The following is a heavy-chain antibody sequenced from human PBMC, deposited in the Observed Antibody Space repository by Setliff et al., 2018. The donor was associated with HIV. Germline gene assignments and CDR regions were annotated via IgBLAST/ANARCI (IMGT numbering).Heavy chain of an antibody. Sequence: GGSLRLSCEASGFTFSVYGMHWVRQAPGKGLEWVAVIWYDGSNKYYADSVKGRFTISRDNSKNTLYLQMNSLRAEDTAVYYCAKDLVTTAGPDYWGQGTLVTVSS. D-gene: IGHD6-13*01. J-gene: IGHJ4*02. CDR1: GFTFSVYG. CDR2: IWYDGSNK. V-gene: IGHV3-33*06. CDR3: AKDLVTTAGPDY.